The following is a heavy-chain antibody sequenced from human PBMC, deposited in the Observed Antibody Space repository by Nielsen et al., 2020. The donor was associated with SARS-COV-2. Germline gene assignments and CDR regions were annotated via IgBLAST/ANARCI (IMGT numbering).Heavy chain of an antibody. CDR3: ARDLRIRVPDANGYAAY. CDR1: GYMFSQFG. V-gene: IGHV1-18*04. CDR2: ISPYNGET. J-gene: IGHJ4*02. D-gene: IGHD5-18*01. Sequence: ASVKVSCKASGYMFSQFGITWVRQAPGHGLEWIGWISPYNGETNFAQSVQGRVVMTTETSTNTVYIELRDLRSDDTAVYYCARDLRIRVPDANGYAAYWGQGTLGTVSP.